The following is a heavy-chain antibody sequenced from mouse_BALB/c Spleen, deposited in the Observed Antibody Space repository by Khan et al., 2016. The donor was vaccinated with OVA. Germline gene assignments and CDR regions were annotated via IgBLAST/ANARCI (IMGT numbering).Heavy chain of an antibody. CDR1: GFSLTTYG. V-gene: IGHV2-6-1*01. CDR2: IWSGGTT. Sequence: QVQLKESGPGLAAPSQSLSITCTISGFSLTTYGVHWVRQPPGKGLEWLVVIWSGGTTNYNSALKSRLTISKDNSQSQVFLKMNSLQTDDTAIYFGATPPYYRYNIMDYWGQGTTLTVSS. J-gene: IGHJ4*01. D-gene: IGHD2-12*01. CDR3: ATPPYYRYNIMDY.